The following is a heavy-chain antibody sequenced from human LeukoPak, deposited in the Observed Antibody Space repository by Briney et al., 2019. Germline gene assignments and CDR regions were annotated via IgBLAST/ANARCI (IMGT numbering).Heavy chain of an antibody. D-gene: IGHD2-15*01. V-gene: IGHV4-31*03. CDR3: AGDQLVAPGRVPALGCVVGGLDL. CDR1: GGSISSGGYY. Sequence: SETLSLTCTVSGGSISSGGYYWSWIPQHPGKGLEWNGYIYYIRRTYYNPSLKSRVTISVDTSKTQFSVKLSYVPAADTAVYYCAGDQLVAPGRVPALGCVVGGLDLWGRGTLVTVSS. CDR2: IYYIRRT. J-gene: IGHJ2*01.